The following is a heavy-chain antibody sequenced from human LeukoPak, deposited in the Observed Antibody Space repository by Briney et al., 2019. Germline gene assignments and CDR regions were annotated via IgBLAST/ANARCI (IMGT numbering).Heavy chain of an antibody. CDR3: AKDNAIRYFDWLLSHDAFDI. V-gene: IGHV3-66*01. Sequence: GGSLRLSCAASGFTVSSNYMSWVRQAPGKGLEWVSVIYSGGSTYYADSVKGRFTISRDNSKNTPYLQMNSLRAEDTAVYYCAKDNAIRYFDWLLSHDAFDIWGQGTMVTVSS. J-gene: IGHJ3*02. CDR1: GFTVSSNY. D-gene: IGHD3-9*01. CDR2: IYSGGST.